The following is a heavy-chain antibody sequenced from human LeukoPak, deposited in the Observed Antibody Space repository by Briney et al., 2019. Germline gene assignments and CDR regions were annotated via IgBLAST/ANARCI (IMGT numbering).Heavy chain of an antibody. J-gene: IGHJ5*02. D-gene: IGHD3-10*01. V-gene: IGHV3-21*04. CDR3: AKAYGSGSYPNWFDP. CDR2: ISSTGNYI. CDR1: GFTFSTSS. Sequence: PGGSLRLSCATSGFTFSTSSINWVRQAPGKGLEWVASISSTGNYIYYIDSVKGRFTISRDNSKNTLYLQMNSLRAEDTAVYYCAKAYGSGSYPNWFDPWGQGTLVTVSS.